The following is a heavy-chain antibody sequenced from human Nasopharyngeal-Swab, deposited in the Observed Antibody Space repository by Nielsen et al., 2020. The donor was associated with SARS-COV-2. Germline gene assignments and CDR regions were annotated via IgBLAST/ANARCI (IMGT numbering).Heavy chain of an antibody. CDR2: IRSKANSYAT. V-gene: IGHV3-73*01. CDR3: TRHVPCSSTSCYYMDV. J-gene: IGHJ6*03. Sequence: GGSLRLSCAASGFTFSGSAMHWVRQASGKGLEWVGRIRSKANSYATAYAASVKGRFTLSRDDSKNTAYLQMNSLKTEDTAVYYCTRHVPCSSTSCYYMDVWGKGTTVTVSS. D-gene: IGHD2-2*01. CDR1: GFTFSGSA.